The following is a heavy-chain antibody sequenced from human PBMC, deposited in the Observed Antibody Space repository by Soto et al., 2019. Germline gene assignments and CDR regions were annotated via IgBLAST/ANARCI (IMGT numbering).Heavy chain of an antibody. Sequence: GESLNLACKGSGYIFAGYWLRWVRQNSGKGVEWMGRIDPSDSQTYYSPSFRGHVTISVTKSITTVFLQWSSLRASDTAMYYCARQIYDSDTGPNFQYYFDSWGQGTPVTVSS. CDR1: GYIFAGYW. V-gene: IGHV5-10-1*01. CDR2: IDPSDSQT. D-gene: IGHD3-22*01. CDR3: ARQIYDSDTGPNFQYYFDS. J-gene: IGHJ4*02.